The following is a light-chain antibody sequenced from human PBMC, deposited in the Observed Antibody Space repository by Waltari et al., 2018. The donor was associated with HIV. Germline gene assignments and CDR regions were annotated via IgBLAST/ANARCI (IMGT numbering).Light chain of an antibody. CDR1: SSDVGSYNL. V-gene: IGLV2-23*02. J-gene: IGLJ1*01. CDR3: CSYAGSSTYV. Sequence: QSALTQPASVSGSPGQSLPISCTGTSSDVGSYNLVSWYQQHPGTAPKLMIYEVSKRPSGVSNRFSGSKSGNTASLTISGLQAEDEADYYCCSYAGSSTYVFGTGTKVTVL. CDR2: EVS.